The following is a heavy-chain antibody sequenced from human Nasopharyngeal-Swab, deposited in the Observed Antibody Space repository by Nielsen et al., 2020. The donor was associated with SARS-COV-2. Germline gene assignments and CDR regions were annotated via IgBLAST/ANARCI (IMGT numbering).Heavy chain of an antibody. J-gene: IGHJ5*02. CDR3: ARGNRTLDP. CDR2: IYYSGST. Sequence: WIRQPPGKGLEWIGYIYYSGSTNYNPSLKSRVTISVDTSKNQFSLKLSSVTAADTAVYYCARGNRTLDPWGQGTLVTVSS. V-gene: IGHV4-59*01. D-gene: IGHD1-14*01.